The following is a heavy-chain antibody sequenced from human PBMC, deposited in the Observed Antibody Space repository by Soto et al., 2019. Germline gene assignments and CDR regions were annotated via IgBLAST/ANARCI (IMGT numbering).Heavy chain of an antibody. CDR2: IIPIFGTA. CDR1: GGTFSSYA. Sequence: QVQLVQSGAEVKKPGSSVKVSCKASGGTFSSYAISWVRQAPGQGLEWMGGIIPIFGTANYAQKFQGRVTITVDESTSTAYMELSSLRSEDTAVYYCARDRTAMVTGWFDPWGQGTLVTVSS. J-gene: IGHJ5*02. CDR3: ARDRTAMVTGWFDP. V-gene: IGHV1-69*12. D-gene: IGHD5-18*01.